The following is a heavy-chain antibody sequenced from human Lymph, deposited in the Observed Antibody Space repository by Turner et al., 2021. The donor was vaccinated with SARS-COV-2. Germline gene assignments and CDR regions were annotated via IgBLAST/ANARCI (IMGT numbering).Heavy chain of an antibody. CDR2: IHYSGST. CDR1: GGSISSYY. CDR3: ARHGFSGWYGGGMDV. J-gene: IGHJ6*02. V-gene: IGHV4-59*08. D-gene: IGHD6-19*01. Sequence: QVQLQESGPGLVKPSETLSLTCTVSGGSISSYYWSWIRQPPGKGLEWIGYIHYSGSTNYNPPLKSRVTISVDTSKNQFSLKLNSVTAADTAVYYCARHGFSGWYGGGMDVWGQGTTVTVSS.